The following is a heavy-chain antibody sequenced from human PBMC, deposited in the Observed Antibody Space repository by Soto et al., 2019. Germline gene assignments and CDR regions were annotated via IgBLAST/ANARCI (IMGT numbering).Heavy chain of an antibody. J-gene: IGHJ4*02. V-gene: IGHV3-33*01. Sequence: GSLRLSCAASGFTFSGFGMHWVRQAPGKGLEWVAIIWYDGSDKYYADSVKGRFTISRDNSKNTLYLQMNSLRAEDTAVYHCAFGNLSYYFDYWGQGTPVTVSS. CDR1: GFTFSGFG. CDR3: AFGNLSYYFDY. CDR2: IWYDGSDK. D-gene: IGHD3-16*01.